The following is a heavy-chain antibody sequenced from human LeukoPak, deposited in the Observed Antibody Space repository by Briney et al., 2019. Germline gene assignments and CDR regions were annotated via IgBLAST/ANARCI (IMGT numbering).Heavy chain of an antibody. J-gene: IGHJ3*02. V-gene: IGHV4-59*01. CDR3: AREGSIAGHAFDI. D-gene: IGHD6-13*01. CDR1: GGSISSYY. Sequence: SETLSLTCTVSGGSISSYYWSWIRQPPGKGLEWIGYIYYSGSTNYNPSLKSRVTISVDTSKNQFSLKLSSVTAADTAVYYCAREGSIAGHAFDIWGQGTMVTVSS. CDR2: IYYSGST.